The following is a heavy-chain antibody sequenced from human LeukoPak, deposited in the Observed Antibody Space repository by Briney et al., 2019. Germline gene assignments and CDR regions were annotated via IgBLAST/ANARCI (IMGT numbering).Heavy chain of an antibody. CDR3: AKSYDSSGYYRSGAFDI. D-gene: IGHD3-22*01. Sequence: GGSLRLSCAASGFTFSSYGMHWVRQAPGKGLEWVAVISYDGSNKYYADSVKGRFTISRDNAKNSLYLQMNSLRAEDTALYYCAKSYDSSGYYRSGAFDIWGQGTMVTVSS. V-gene: IGHV3-30*18. J-gene: IGHJ3*02. CDR1: GFTFSSYG. CDR2: ISYDGSNK.